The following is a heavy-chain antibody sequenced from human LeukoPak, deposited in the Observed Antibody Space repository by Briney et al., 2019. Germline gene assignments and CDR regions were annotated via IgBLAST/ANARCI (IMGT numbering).Heavy chain of an antibody. D-gene: IGHD6-13*01. CDR3: ATSSWYRLAY. Sequence: GGSLRLSFAASGFTFSDSLMSWVRQAPGKGLEWVGRSRNKADSYTAEYAASVKGRFTISRDESKNSLYLQISSLETEDAAVYYCATSSWYRLAYWGQGSLVTVSS. CDR2: SRNKADSYTA. J-gene: IGHJ4*02. CDR1: GFTFSDSL. V-gene: IGHV3-72*01.